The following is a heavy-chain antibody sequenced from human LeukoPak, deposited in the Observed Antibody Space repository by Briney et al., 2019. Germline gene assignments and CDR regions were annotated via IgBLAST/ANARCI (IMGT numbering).Heavy chain of an antibody. CDR3: ASSYYDSSGYYSDFDY. CDR2: IYPGDSDT. V-gene: IGHV5-51*01. CDR1: GYSFTSYW. D-gene: IGHD3-22*01. Sequence: GESLKISCKGSGYSFTSYWIGWVRQMPGKGLEWMGIIYPGDSDTRYSPSFQGQVTISADKSISTAYLQWSSLKASDTAMYYCASSYYDSSGYYSDFDYWGQETLVTVSS. J-gene: IGHJ4*02.